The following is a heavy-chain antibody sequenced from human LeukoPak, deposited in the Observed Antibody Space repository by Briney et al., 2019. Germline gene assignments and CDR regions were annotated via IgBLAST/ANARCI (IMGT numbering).Heavy chain of an antibody. Sequence: SETLPLTCTVSGGSISSYYWSWIRQPAGKGLEWIGRIYTSGSTNYNPALKSRVTMSVATSKNQFSLKLSSVTAADTAVYYCARGGCSGGSCYSGSNKYMDVWGKGTTVTVSS. CDR1: GGSISSYY. CDR2: IYTSGST. V-gene: IGHV4-4*07. CDR3: ARGGCSGGSCYSGSNKYMDV. D-gene: IGHD2-15*01. J-gene: IGHJ6*03.